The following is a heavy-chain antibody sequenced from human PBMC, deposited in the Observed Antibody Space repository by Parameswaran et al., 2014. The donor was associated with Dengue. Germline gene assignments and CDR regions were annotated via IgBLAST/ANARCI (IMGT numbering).Heavy chain of an antibody. J-gene: IGHJ4*02. CDR3: ARHSNSWLYYFDY. V-gene: IGHV7-4-1*02. CDR2: INTNTGNP. Sequence: WVRQAPGQGLQWMGWINTNTGNPTSAQGFTGRFVFSVDTSVSTAYLQISRLKAEDTAVYYCARHSNSWLYYFDYWGQGTLVTVSS. D-gene: IGHD6-13*01.